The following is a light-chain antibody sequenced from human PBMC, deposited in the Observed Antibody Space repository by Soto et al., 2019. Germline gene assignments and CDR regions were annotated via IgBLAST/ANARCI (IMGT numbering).Light chain of an antibody. Sequence: QSVLTQPPSVSGAPGQRVSISCTGSSSNIGAGYDVHWYQQLPRTAPKLLTYDNSNRPSGVPDRFSGSRSGTSASLAITGXXXXXXXDYYCQSYDNNLRVVFGGGTKLTV. J-gene: IGLJ2*01. V-gene: IGLV1-40*01. CDR2: DNS. CDR3: QSYDNNLRVV. CDR1: SSNIGAGYD.